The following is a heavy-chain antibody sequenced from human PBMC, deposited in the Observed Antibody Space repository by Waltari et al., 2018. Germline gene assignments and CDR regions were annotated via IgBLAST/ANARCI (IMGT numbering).Heavy chain of an antibody. V-gene: IGHV3-7*01. D-gene: IGHD4-17*01. J-gene: IGHJ4*02. Sequence: EVQLVESVGGLVQPGGSLRLSWAASGFTFSSDWMSWVRQAPGKGLEWVANIKQDGSEKYYVDPVKGRFTISRDNAKNSLYLQMNSLRAEDTAVYYCAGYGDYFDYWGQGTLVTVSS. CDR2: IKQDGSEK. CDR1: GFTFSSDW. CDR3: AGYGDYFDY.